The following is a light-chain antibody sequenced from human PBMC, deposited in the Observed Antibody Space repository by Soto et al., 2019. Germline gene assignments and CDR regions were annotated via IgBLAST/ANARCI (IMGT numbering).Light chain of an antibody. V-gene: IGKV3-20*01. CDR3: QQYGSSPPGT. Sequence: EIVLMQFPGTLSLSTGERATLSCRASQSVSSSYLAWYQQKPGQAPRLLIYGASSRATGIPDRFSGSGSGTDFTLTISRPEPEDFAVYYCQQYGSSPPGTFGQGTRLEIK. CDR2: GAS. CDR1: QSVSSSY. J-gene: IGKJ5*01.